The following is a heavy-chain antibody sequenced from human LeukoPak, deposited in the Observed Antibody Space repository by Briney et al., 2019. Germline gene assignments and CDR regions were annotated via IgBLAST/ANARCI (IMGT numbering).Heavy chain of an antibody. CDR3: ARDSVAPYYDILTGYYTDYYYGMDV. V-gene: IGHV1-18*01. J-gene: IGHJ6*02. CDR2: ISAYNGNT. CDR1: GYTFTSYG. Sequence: ASVKVSCKASGYTFTSYGIIWVRQAPGQGLEWMGWISAYNGNTNYAQKLQGRVTMTTDTSTSTAYMELRSLRSGDTAVYYCARDSVAPYYDILTGYYTDYYYGMDVWGQGTTVTVSS. D-gene: IGHD3-9*01.